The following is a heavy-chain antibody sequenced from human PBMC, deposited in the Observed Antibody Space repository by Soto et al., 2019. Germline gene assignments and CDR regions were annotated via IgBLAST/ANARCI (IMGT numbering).Heavy chain of an antibody. CDR1: GFAFSRYW. CDR2: INEDGSEM. V-gene: IGHV3-7*01. Sequence: EVQMVESGGGLVQPGGSLRLSCAASGFAFSRYWMYWVRQAPGKGLEWVANINEDGSEMNYVDSVKGRFTISRDNAKTSLYLQMNSLRVEDPAVYYCASSLLRGQGTLVTVSS. J-gene: IGHJ4*02. CDR3: ASSLL.